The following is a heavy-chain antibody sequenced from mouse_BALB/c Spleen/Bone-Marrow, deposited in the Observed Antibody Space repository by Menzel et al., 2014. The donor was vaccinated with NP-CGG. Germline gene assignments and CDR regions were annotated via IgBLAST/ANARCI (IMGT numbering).Heavy chain of an antibody. V-gene: IGHV1-14*01. Sequence: EVQLQQSGPELVKPGASVKMSCKASGYTFTSYLIHWVKQKPGQGLEWIGYITPYNDDTKYNEKFKGKATLTSDKSSSTAYMELSSLTSEDFAVYCCARWGGTPYFDYWGQGTTLTVSS. D-gene: IGHD4-1*01. CDR2: ITPYNDDT. CDR1: GYTFTSYL. CDR3: ARWGGTPYFDY. J-gene: IGHJ2*01.